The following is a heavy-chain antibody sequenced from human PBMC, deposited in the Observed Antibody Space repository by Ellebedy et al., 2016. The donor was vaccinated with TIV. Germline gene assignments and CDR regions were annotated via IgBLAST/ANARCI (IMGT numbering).Heavy chain of an antibody. CDR3: ARSGGWYYYYFDY. J-gene: IGHJ4*02. D-gene: IGHD6-19*01. CDR1: GFTFSDHY. CDR2: ISSSGIYT. Sequence: GESLKISCAASGFTFSDHYISWIRQAPGKGLEWASYISSSGIYTSYADSVKGRFTISRDNARNSLYLQMSSLRGEDTAVYYCARSGGWYYYYFDYWGQGTRVTVSS. V-gene: IGHV3-11*06.